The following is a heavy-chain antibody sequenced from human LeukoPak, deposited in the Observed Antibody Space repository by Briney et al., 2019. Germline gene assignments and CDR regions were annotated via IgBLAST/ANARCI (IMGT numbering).Heavy chain of an antibody. CDR3: AKGSYAVAGRFDY. CDR2: ISWNSGSI. Sequence: PGRSLRLSCAASGFTFDDYAMHWVRQAPGKGPEWVSGISWNSGSIGYADSVKGRFTISRDNAKNSLYLQMNSLRAEDTALYYCAKGSYAVAGRFDYWGQGTLVTVSS. CDR1: GFTFDDYA. D-gene: IGHD6-19*01. V-gene: IGHV3-9*01. J-gene: IGHJ4*02.